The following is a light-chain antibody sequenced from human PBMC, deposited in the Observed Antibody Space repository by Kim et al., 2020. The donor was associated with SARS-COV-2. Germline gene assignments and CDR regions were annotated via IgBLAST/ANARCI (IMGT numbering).Light chain of an antibody. V-gene: IGKV1-5*01. CDR2: DAS. Sequence: DIQMTQSPSTLSASVGDRVTITCRASQSISSWLAWYQQKPGKAPKFLIYDASSLESGVPSRFSGSGSGTEFTLTISSLQPDDFASYYCQHYNSYKLTFGGGTKVDIK. CDR3: QHYNSYKLT. CDR1: QSISSW. J-gene: IGKJ4*01.